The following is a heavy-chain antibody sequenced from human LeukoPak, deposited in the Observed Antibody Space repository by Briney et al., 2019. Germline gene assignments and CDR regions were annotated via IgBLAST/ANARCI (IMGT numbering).Heavy chain of an antibody. J-gene: IGHJ2*01. CDR1: GFTFNLNR. CDR2: INHSGST. D-gene: IGHD4-17*01. V-gene: IGHV4-34*01. Sequence: GSLRLSCAASGFTFNLNRIHWVRQPPGKGLEWIGEINHSGSTNYNPSLKSRVTISVDTSKNQFSLKLSSVTAADTAVYYCARRRRGWYFDLWGRGTLVTVSS. CDR3: ARRRRGWYFDL.